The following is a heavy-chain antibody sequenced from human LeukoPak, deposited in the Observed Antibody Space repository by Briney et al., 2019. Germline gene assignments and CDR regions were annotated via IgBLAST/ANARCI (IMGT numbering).Heavy chain of an antibody. V-gene: IGHV1-46*01. J-gene: IGHJ3*02. CDR2: INPSGGST. D-gene: IGHD3-10*01. CDR3: AIGNAPWAGSVRDATDI. Sequence: ASVKVSCKASGYTFTSFYMLWVRQAPGQGLEWMGIINPSGGSTSYSQKFQGRVTMTRATSTSTVYMELSSLRSEDTAVYYCAIGNAPWAGSVRDATDIWGQGTMVTVSS. CDR1: GYTFTSFY.